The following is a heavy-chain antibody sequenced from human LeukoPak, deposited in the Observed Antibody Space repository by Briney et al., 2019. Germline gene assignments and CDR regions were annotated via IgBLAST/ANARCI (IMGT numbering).Heavy chain of an antibody. V-gene: IGHV4-34*01. CDR2: INHSGST. J-gene: IGHJ6*02. CDR3: AREAENYYYYYGMDV. Sequence: KPSETLSLTCAVYGGSFSGYYWSWIRQPPGKGLEWIGEINHSGSTNYNPSLKSRVTISVDTSKNQFSLKPSSVTAADTAVYYCAREAENYYYYYGMDVWGQGTTVTVSS. CDR1: GGSFSGYY.